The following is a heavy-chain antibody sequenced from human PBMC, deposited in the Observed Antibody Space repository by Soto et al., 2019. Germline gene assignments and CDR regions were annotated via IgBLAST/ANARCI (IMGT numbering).Heavy chain of an antibody. CDR1: GFTFDGYA. V-gene: IGHV3-9*01. CDR3: AKDKGPPHPPAYYYYYGMDV. CDR2: ISWNSGSI. Sequence: PIRSCAASGFTFDGYAMHWVRQAPGKGLEWVSGISWNSGSIGYADSVKGRFTISRDNAKNSLYLQMNSLRAEDTALYYCAKDKGPPHPPAYYYYYGMDVWGQGTTVTVSS. J-gene: IGHJ6*02.